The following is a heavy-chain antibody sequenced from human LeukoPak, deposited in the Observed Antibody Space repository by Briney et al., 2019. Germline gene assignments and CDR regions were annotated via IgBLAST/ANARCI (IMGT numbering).Heavy chain of an antibody. CDR3: ARHDPAGHCLRGMDV. V-gene: IGHV4-59*08. Sequence: SETLSLTCAVSGGSISGYFWSWIRQPPGKGLEWIGYIYYTGATIYNPSLRSRVTISVDTSKNQFSLNLSSVTAADTAVYSCARHDPAGHCLRGMDVRVQGPTATVYS. CDR1: GGSISGYF. D-gene: IGHD5/OR15-5a*01. CDR2: IYYTGAT. J-gene: IGHJ6*02.